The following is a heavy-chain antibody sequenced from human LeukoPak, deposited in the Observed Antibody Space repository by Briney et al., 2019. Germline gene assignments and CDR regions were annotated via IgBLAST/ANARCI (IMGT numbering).Heavy chain of an antibody. D-gene: IGHD2-2*01. CDR3: ARDRRYCSSTSCYGGGSYYYGMDV. J-gene: IGHJ6*02. Sequence: SETLSLTCTVSGGSISSYYWSWIRQPPGKGLEWIGYIYYSGSTNYNPSLKSRVTISVDTSKNQFSLKLSSVTAADTAVYYCARDRRYCSSTSCYGGGSYYYGMDVWGQGTTVTVSS. V-gene: IGHV4-59*01. CDR1: GGSISSYY. CDR2: IYYSGST.